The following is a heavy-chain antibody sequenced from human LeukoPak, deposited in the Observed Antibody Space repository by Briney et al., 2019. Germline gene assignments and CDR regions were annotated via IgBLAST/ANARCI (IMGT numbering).Heavy chain of an antibody. J-gene: IGHJ5*02. CDR3: ARCGSPRYCSSTSCYTDNWFDP. CDR1: GYTFTGYD. Sequence: ASVKVSCKASGYTFTGYDINWVRQATGQGLEWMGWMNPNSGNTGYAQKFQGRVTMTRNTSISTAYMELSSLRSEDTAVYYCARCGSPRYCSSTSCYTDNWFDPWGQGTLVTVSS. D-gene: IGHD2-2*02. V-gene: IGHV1-8*01. CDR2: MNPNSGNT.